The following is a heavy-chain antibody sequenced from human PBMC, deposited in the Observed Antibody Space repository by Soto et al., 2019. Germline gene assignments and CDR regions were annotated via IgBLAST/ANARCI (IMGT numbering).Heavy chain of an antibody. D-gene: IGHD3-10*01. CDR1: GYTFTSYG. CDR3: ERDILPITLVIPWLDY. Sequence: ASVKFSCKASGYTFTSYGISWVRQAPGQGLGWMGWISAYNGNTNYAQKLQGRVTMTTDTSTSTAYMELRSLRSDDTAVYYCERDILPITLVIPWLDYWGQGTLVTVSS. V-gene: IGHV1-18*01. J-gene: IGHJ4*02. CDR2: ISAYNGNT.